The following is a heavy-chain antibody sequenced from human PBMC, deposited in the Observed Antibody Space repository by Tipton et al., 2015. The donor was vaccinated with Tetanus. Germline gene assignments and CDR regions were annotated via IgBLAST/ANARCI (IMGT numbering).Heavy chain of an antibody. Sequence: SLRLSCAASGFTFSDYYMSWIRQAPGKGLEWVSYISSSGSTIYYADSVKGRFTISRDNAKNSLYLQMNSLRAEDTAVYYCARDLSGSSKDYYYYGMDVWGQGTTVTVS. CDR3: ARDLSGSSKDYYYYGMDV. J-gene: IGHJ6*02. CDR2: ISSSGSTI. CDR1: GFTFSDYY. V-gene: IGHV3-11*01. D-gene: IGHD5-12*01.